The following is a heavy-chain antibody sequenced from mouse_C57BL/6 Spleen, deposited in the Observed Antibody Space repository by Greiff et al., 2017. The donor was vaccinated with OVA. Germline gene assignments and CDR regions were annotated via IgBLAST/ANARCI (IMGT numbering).Heavy chain of an antibody. CDR2: IDPSDSYT. CDR3: ARQLRLRYARDY. J-gene: IGHJ4*01. D-gene: IGHD3-2*02. V-gene: IGHV1-50*01. CDR1: GYTFTSYW. Sequence: VQLQQPGAELVKPGASVKLSCKASGYTFTSYWMQWVKQRPGQGLEWIGEIDPSDSYTNYNQKFKGKATLTVDTSSSTAYMQLSSLTSEDSAVYYCARQLRLRYARDYWGQGTSVTVSS.